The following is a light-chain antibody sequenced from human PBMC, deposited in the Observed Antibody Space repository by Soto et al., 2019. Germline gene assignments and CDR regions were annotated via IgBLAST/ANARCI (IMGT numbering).Light chain of an antibody. Sequence: DIVMTQSPDSLAVSLGERATINCKSSQSVLYSSNNKNYLAWYQQKPGQPPKLLIYWASTRESGVPDRFSGGGSVTDFTLTISSLQAEDVAVYYCQQYYNTPQNFGQGTKVEIK. CDR1: QSVLYSSNNKNY. J-gene: IGKJ1*01. CDR2: WAS. V-gene: IGKV4-1*01. CDR3: QQYYNTPQN.